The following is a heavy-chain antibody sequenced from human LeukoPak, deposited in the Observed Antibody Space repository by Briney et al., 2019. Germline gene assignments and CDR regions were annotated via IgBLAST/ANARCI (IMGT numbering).Heavy chain of an antibody. CDR3: AKETSGDGYNDYYFDY. CDR1: GFTFSSYG. D-gene: IGHD5-24*01. J-gene: IGHJ4*02. CDR2: IRYDGSNK. V-gene: IGHV3-30*02. Sequence: PGGSLRLSCAASGFTFSSYGMHWVRQAPGKGLEWVAFIRYDGSNKYYADSVKGRFTISRDNSKNTLYLQMNSLRAEDTAVYYCAKETSGDGYNDYYFDYWGQGTLVTVSS.